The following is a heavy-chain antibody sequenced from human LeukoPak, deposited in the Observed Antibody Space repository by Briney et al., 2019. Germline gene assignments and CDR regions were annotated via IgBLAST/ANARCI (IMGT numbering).Heavy chain of an antibody. J-gene: IGHJ4*02. CDR1: GFTFSSYA. CDR3: AREGLRWTYYFDY. V-gene: IGHV3-30*04. D-gene: IGHD4-23*01. Sequence: GGSLRLSCAASGFTFSSYAMHWVRQAPGKGLEWVTIISYDGTNKYYADSVKGRFTISRDNSKNTLFLQMNSLRAEDTAVYYCAREGLRWTYYFDYWGQGTLVTVSS. CDR2: ISYDGTNK.